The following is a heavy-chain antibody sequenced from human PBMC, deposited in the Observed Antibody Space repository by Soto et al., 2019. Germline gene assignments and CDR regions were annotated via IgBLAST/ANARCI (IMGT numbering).Heavy chain of an antibody. J-gene: IGHJ5*02. CDR1: GFTFSSYA. CDR3: AKDPSLIVVEWFDP. Sequence: GGSLRLSCAASGFTFSSYAMSWVRQAPGKGLEWVSGISGSGGGTYYADSVKGRFTISRDNSKNTLYLQMNSLRAEDTAVYYCAKDPSLIVVEWFDPWGQGTLVTVSS. D-gene: IGHD2-15*01. V-gene: IGHV3-23*01. CDR2: ISGSGGGT.